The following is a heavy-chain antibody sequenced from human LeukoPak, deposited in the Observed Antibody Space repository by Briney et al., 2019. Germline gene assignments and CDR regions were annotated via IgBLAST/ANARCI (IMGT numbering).Heavy chain of an antibody. V-gene: IGHV1-69*05. J-gene: IGHJ4*02. D-gene: IGHD5-12*01. Sequence: ASVKVSCKASGGTFSSYAISWVRQAPGQGLEWMGGIIPIFGTANYAQKFQGRVKITTDESTSTAYMELSSLRSEDTAVYYCAGSYSGYDLAYFDYWGQGTLVTVSS. CDR3: AGSYSGYDLAYFDY. CDR1: GGTFSSYA. CDR2: IIPIFGTA.